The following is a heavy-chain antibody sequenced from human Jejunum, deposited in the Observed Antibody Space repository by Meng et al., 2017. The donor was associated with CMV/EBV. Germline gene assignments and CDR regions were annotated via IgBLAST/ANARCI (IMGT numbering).Heavy chain of an antibody. CDR3: ARDLSGYYSFVDY. V-gene: IGHV1-2*06. CDR2: INPNNGGA. J-gene: IGHJ4*02. Sequence: QGQLLQAGAEGKKPGASVKVSCKASGYTFTSYDINWVRQGTGQGLEWMGRINPNNGGANYAQQFQGRVTMTTDTSISTAYMELSRLRSDDTAVYYCARDLSGYYSFVDYWGQGTLVTVSS. CDR1: GYTFTSYD. D-gene: IGHD3-22*01.